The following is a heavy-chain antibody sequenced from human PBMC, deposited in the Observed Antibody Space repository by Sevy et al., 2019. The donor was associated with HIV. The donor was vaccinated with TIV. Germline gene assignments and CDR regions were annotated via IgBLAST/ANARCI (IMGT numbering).Heavy chain of an antibody. CDR3: ARAPPVVVVPGASSWFDP. V-gene: IGHV4-34*01. Sequence: SETLSLTCAVYGGSFSGYYWNWIRQTPGKGLEWIGEINHSGSTNYNPSLKSRVTISVDTSKNQFSLRLNSVTAADTAVYYCARAPPVVVVPGASSWFDPWGLGTLVTVSS. D-gene: IGHD2-2*01. CDR1: GGSFSGYY. J-gene: IGHJ5*02. CDR2: INHSGST.